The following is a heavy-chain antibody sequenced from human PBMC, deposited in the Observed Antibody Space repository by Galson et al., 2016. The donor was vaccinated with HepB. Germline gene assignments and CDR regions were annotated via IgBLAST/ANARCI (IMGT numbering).Heavy chain of an antibody. V-gene: IGHV4-34*01. J-gene: IGHJ6*03. CDR3: SLADSYYRSGNPYYYYLDV. Sequence: SETLSLTCSVFGGSFSGSSWSWIRQPPGKGLEWIGVINPSGSTNYNPSLKSRATNSVDTSKLQFSLKLTSVTAADTSVYYCSLADSYYRSGNPYYYYLDVWGKGTTVTVSS. D-gene: IGHD3-22*01. CDR1: GGSFSGSS. CDR2: INPSGST.